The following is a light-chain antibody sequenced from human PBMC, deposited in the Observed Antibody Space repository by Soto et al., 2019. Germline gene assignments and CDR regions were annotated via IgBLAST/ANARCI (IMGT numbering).Light chain of an antibody. CDR2: EVS. V-gene: IGLV2-14*01. CDR1: SSDVGGYEA. CDR3: SSYSRSSSVYV. J-gene: IGLJ1*01. Sequence: QSALTQPASVSGSPGQSITISCTGTSSDVGGYEAVSWYQQHPGKAPKLMIYEVSNRLSGVSDRFSGSKSGNTASLTISGLQAEDEGGYYCSSYSRSSSVYVFGTGTKLTVL.